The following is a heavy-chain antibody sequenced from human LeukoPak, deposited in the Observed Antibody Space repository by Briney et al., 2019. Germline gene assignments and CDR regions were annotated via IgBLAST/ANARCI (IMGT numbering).Heavy chain of an antibody. CDR3: AKDAHYCYYYYMDV. Sequence: GGTLRLSCAASGFTFSSYAMSWVRQAPGKGLEWVSAISGSGGSTYYADSVKGRFTISRDNSKNTLYLQMNSLRAEDTAVYYCAKDAHYCYYYYMDVWGKGTTVTVSS. J-gene: IGHJ6*03. V-gene: IGHV3-23*01. CDR2: ISGSGGST. CDR1: GFTFSSYA.